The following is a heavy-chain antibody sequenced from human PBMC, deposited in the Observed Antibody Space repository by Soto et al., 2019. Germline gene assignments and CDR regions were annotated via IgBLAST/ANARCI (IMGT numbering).Heavy chain of an antibody. CDR2: IWYDGSNK. CDR3: ARDSWFGELFNEVGYFDY. CDR1: GFTFSSYG. J-gene: IGHJ4*02. Sequence: QVQLVESGGGVVQPGRSLRLSCAASGFTFSSYGMHWVRQAPGKGLEWVAVIWYDGSNKYYADSVKGRFTISRDNSKNTLYLQMNSMRAEETAVYYCARDSWFGELFNEVGYFDYCGQGTLVTVSS. D-gene: IGHD3-10*01. V-gene: IGHV3-33*01.